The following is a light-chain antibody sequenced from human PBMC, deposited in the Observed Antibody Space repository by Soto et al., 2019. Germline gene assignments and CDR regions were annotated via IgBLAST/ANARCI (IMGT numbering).Light chain of an antibody. CDR3: KQYNNWPNT. Sequence: EILMTQSPGTLSVSPGEGATLSCRASQSISDNLAWYQQKPGQAPRLLIYGAYTRATGIQARFSGSGSGTEFTLTVRSLQSEDFAVYWCKQYNNWPNTFGQGTKVDI. CDR1: QSISDN. J-gene: IGKJ1*01. V-gene: IGKV3-15*01. CDR2: GAY.